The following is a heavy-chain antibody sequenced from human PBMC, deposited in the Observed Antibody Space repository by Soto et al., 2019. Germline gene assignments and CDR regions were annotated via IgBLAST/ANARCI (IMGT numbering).Heavy chain of an antibody. CDR1: GYTFTSYY. Sequence: ASVKVSCKASGYTFTSYYMHWVRQAPGQGLEWMGIINPSGGSTSYAQKFQGRVTMTRDTSTSTVYMELSSLRSEDTAVYYCASRTIYSSSWGYGMDVWGPGTTVTVSS. CDR2: INPSGGST. V-gene: IGHV1-46*03. J-gene: IGHJ6*02. CDR3: ASRTIYSSSWGYGMDV. D-gene: IGHD6-13*01.